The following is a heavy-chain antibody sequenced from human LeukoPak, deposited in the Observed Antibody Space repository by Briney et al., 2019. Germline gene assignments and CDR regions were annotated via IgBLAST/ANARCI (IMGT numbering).Heavy chain of an antibody. D-gene: IGHD6-19*01. CDR2: IRSKAYGETT. Sequence: PGRSLRLSCTAPGLTNGGYAMSWFRQAPGKGLEWVGFIRSKAYGETTDYAASVKGGFTISRDDSNSIAYLQMNSLKTEDTAMYYCSRDRDGSGWYYFDSWGQGTLVTDSS. V-gene: IGHV3-49*03. CDR1: GLTNGGYA. CDR3: SRDRDGSGWYYFDS. J-gene: IGHJ4*02.